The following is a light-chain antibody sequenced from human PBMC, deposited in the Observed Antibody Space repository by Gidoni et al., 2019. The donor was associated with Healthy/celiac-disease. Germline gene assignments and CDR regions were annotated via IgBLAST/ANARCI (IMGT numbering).Light chain of an antibody. CDR2: DAS. V-gene: IGKV3-15*01. CDR1: QSVISN. J-gene: IGKJ1*01. Sequence: EIVMTHSPATLSVYPGEIATLSCRASQSVISNLAWYQQKPGQAPRLLIYDASTRATGMPARCSGSGAGTYYTLTISSLQSEDFAVYYCQQYNNWPPWTFGQGTKVEIK. CDR3: QQYNNWPPWT.